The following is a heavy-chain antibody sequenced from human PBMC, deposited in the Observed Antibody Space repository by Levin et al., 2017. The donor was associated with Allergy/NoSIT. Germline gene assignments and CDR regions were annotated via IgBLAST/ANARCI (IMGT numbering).Heavy chain of an antibody. J-gene: IGHJ3*02. Sequence: SGPTLVKPTQTLTLTCTFSGFSLSTSGVGVGWIRQPPGKALEWLALIYWDDDKRYSPSLKSRLTITKDTSKNQVVLTMTNMDPVDTATYYCAHTRPGLWAGDAFDIWGQGTMVTVSS. CDR3: AHTRPGLWAGDAFDI. V-gene: IGHV2-5*02. CDR1: GFSLSTSGVG. D-gene: IGHD4/OR15-4a*01. CDR2: IYWDDDK.